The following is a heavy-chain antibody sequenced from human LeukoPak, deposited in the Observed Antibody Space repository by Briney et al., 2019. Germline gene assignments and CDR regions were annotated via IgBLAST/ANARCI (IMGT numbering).Heavy chain of an antibody. J-gene: IGHJ4*02. CDR2: ISCSGGST. D-gene: IGHD3-22*01. CDR3: AKRPNYYDSSGSGYYFDY. CDR1: GFTFSSYA. V-gene: IGHV3-23*01. Sequence: GGSLRLSCAASGFTFSSYAMSWVRQAPGKGLEWVSAISCSGGSTYYADSVKGRFTISRDNSKNTLYLQMNSLRAEDMAVYYCAKRPNYYDSSGSGYYFDYWGQGTLVTVSS.